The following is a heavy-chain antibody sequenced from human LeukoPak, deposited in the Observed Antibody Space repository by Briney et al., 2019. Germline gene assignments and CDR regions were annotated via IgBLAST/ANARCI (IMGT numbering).Heavy chain of an antibody. D-gene: IGHD4-17*01. Sequence: SETLSLTCTVSGYSISSGYYWGWIRQPPGKGLEWIGYIYYTGITNYNPSLKSRVTMSVDTSKAQFSLNLTSVIAADTAVYCATSGATTMATWGGTWFDPWGQGILVTVSS. CDR3: TSGATTMATWGGTWFDP. CDR1: GYSISSGYY. V-gene: IGHV4-61*01. CDR2: IYYTGIT. J-gene: IGHJ5*02.